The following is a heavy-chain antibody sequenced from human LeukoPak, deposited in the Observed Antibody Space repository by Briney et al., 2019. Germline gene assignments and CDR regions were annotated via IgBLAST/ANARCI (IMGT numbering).Heavy chain of an antibody. CDR1: GTGFSSSW. J-gene: IGHJ4*02. D-gene: IGHD6-13*01. CDR3: ARLQLGYFDY. Sequence: GESLKISCKVLGTGFSSSWIAWVRQMPGKGLEWMGIIYPGDSDTRYSPSFQGQVTISADKSITTAYLQWSSLKASDTAMYYCARLQLGYFDYWGQGTLVTVSS. V-gene: IGHV5-51*01. CDR2: IYPGDSDT.